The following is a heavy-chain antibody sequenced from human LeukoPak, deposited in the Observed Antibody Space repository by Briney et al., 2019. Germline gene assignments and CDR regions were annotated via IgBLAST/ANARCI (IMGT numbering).Heavy chain of an antibody. CDR3: ARVDSTNAFDV. Sequence: GASVKVSCKASGYTFTNYGFGWVRQAPGQGLEWMGWISAYNGNTESARKLQGRLTMTTDTTTSTAYMELRSLSSVDTAVYFCARVDSTNAFDVWGQGTVVTVSS. V-gene: IGHV1-18*01. D-gene: IGHD3-9*01. CDR1: GYTFTNYG. J-gene: IGHJ3*01. CDR2: ISAYNGNT.